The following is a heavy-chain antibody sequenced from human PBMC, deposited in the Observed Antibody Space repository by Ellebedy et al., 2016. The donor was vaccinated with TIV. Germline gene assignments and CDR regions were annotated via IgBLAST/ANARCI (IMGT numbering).Heavy chain of an antibody. CDR2: ISGSGGST. J-gene: IGHJ4*02. Sequence: PGGSLRLSCAASGFTFSSYAMSRVRQAPGKGLEWVSAISGSGGSTYYADSVKGRFTISRDNSKNTLYLQMNSLRAEDTAVYYCARDLEPGIAVAGDYWGQGTLVTVSS. CDR3: ARDLEPGIAVAGDY. V-gene: IGHV3-23*01. CDR1: GFTFSSYA. D-gene: IGHD6-19*01.